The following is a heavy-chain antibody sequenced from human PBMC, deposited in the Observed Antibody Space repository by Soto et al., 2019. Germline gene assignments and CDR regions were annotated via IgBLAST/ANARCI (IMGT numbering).Heavy chain of an antibody. Sequence: PSETLSLTCAVSGGSMRSSTDYWGWIRQPPGKGLEWIGNIYYSGSTYYNPSLMSRVTVSVDTSKNQFSLKLSSVTAADTAVYYCARRRYDMLTGYFHAPFDDWGQGALVTVSS. CDR2: IYYSGST. D-gene: IGHD3-9*01. CDR1: GGSMRSSTDY. CDR3: ARRRYDMLTGYFHAPFDD. J-gene: IGHJ4*02. V-gene: IGHV4-39*01.